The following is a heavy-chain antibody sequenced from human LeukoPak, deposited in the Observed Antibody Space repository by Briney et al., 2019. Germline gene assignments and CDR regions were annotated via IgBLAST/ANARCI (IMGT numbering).Heavy chain of an antibody. Sequence: QPGGSLRLSCAASGFTFSSYAMSWVRQAPGKGLEWVSAISGSGGSTYYADSVKGRFTISRDNSKNTLYLQMNSLRAEDTAVYYCAKSGRRGYCSGGSRCPGNYFDYWGQGTLVTVSS. CDR1: GFTFSSYA. J-gene: IGHJ4*02. V-gene: IGHV3-23*01. CDR2: ISGSGGST. CDR3: AKSGRRGYCSGGSRCPGNYFDY. D-gene: IGHD2-15*01.